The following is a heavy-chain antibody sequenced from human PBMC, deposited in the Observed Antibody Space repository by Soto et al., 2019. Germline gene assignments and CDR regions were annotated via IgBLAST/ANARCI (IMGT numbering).Heavy chain of an antibody. D-gene: IGHD3-22*01. CDR1: GFPFNIYD. CDR3: VNPPQYYSDSHNYYSV. V-gene: IGHV3-64D*06. CDR2: ISSNGGST. J-gene: IGHJ4*02. Sequence: EVQLVESGGGLVQPGGSLRLSCSASGFPFNIYDVLWVRRAPGKGLQYVSGISSNGGSTYYADSVKGRFTISRDNSKNSLYLQFRTLRADDTAVYPSVNPPQYYSDSHNYYSVWGQGTLVIVSS.